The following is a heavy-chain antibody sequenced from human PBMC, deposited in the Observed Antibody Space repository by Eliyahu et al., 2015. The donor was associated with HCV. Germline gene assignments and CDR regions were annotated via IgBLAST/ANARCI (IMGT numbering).Heavy chain of an antibody. J-gene: IGHJ6*02. D-gene: IGHD3-3*01. CDR2: AYYSGNT. CDR1: GNSISSSSYY. V-gene: IGHV4-39*01. Sequence: QLHLQESGPGLVKPSETLSLTCTVSGNSISSSSYYWGWIRQPPGKGLEWIGSAYYSGNTYYNPSLKSRVTISIDTSKNQFSLKLSSVTAADTAVYYCAGNHYDFWSGYLTYSAHYGMDVWGQGTTVTVSS. CDR3: AGNHYDFWSGYLTYSAHYGMDV.